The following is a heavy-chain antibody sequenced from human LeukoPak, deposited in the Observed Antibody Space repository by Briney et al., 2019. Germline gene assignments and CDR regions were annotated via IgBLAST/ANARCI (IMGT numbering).Heavy chain of an antibody. CDR1: NDSISSGGYY. V-gene: IGHV4-39*07. Sequence: SQTLSLTCSVSNDSISSGGYYWSWIRQPPGKGLEWIGEINHSGSTNYNPSLKSRVTISADTSKNQFSLKLSSVTAADTAVYYCAISTDAFDIWGQGTMVTVSS. J-gene: IGHJ3*02. CDR2: INHSGST. CDR3: AISTDAFDI.